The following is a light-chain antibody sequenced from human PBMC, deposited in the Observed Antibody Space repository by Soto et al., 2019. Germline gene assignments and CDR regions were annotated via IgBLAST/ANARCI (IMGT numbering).Light chain of an antibody. Sequence: EIALTQSPGTLSLSPGERATLSCRASQTLSNSFIAWYQHKPGQAPRLLVYDTSTRATGIPDRYSGSGSGTDFTLTISSLQPADFATYYCQQYNTFSWTFGQGTKVDIK. CDR1: QTLSNSF. J-gene: IGKJ1*01. V-gene: IGKV3-20*01. CDR3: QQYNTFSWT. CDR2: DTS.